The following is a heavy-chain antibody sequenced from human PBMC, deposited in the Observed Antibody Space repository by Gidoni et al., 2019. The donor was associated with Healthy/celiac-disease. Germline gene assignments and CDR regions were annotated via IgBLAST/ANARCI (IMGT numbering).Heavy chain of an antibody. CDR1: GFTFRSYS. CDR2: ISSSSSYI. Sequence: EVQLVESGGGLVKPGGSLILSCAASGFTFRSYSMNWVRQAPGKGLEWVSSISSSSSYIYYADSVKGRFTISRDNAKNSLYLQMNSLRAEDTAVYYCARAGIAARPGKQGRYYYYMDVWGKGTTVTVSS. CDR3: ARAGIAARPGKQGRYYYYMDV. D-gene: IGHD6-6*01. V-gene: IGHV3-21*01. J-gene: IGHJ6*03.